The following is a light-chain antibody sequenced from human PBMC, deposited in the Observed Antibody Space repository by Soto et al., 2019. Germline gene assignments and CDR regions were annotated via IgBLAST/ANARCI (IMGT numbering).Light chain of an antibody. Sequence: EIVLAQSPATLSFSPGEGATLSCRASQSVSSYLAWYQQKPGQAPRLLIYDASNRATGIPARFSGSGSGTDFTLTISSLEPEDFAVYYRQQRSNWPPITFGQGTRLEIK. V-gene: IGKV3-11*01. CDR3: QQRSNWPPIT. J-gene: IGKJ5*01. CDR2: DAS. CDR1: QSVSSY.